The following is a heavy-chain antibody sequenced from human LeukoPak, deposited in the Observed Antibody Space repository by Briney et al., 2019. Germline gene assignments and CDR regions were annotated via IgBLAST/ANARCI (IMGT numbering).Heavy chain of an antibody. J-gene: IGHJ4*02. CDR1: GFTFSSYG. Sequence: GGSLRLSCAASGFTFSSYGMHWVRQAPGKGLEWVAVIWYDGSNKYYAGSVKGRFTISRDNSKNTLYLQMNSLRAEDTAVYYCARPRAGYYFDYWGQGTLVTVSS. V-gene: IGHV3-33*01. CDR3: ARPRAGYYFDY. CDR2: IWYDGSNK.